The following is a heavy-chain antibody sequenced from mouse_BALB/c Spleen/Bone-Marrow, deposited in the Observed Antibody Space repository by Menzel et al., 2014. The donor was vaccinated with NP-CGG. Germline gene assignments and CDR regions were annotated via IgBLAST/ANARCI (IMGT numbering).Heavy chain of an antibody. CDR3: AREGNYFDY. CDR1: GFSLTVHG. J-gene: IGHJ2*01. Sequence: VKLVESGPGLVAPSQSLSITCTVSGFSLTVHGVNWVRQPPGKGLEWLGMIWGDGITDYNSAFKSRLSISKDDSKSQVFLKMNSLQTDDTAKYYCAREGNYFDYWGQGTTLTVSS. V-gene: IGHV2-6-7*01. CDR2: IWGDGIT.